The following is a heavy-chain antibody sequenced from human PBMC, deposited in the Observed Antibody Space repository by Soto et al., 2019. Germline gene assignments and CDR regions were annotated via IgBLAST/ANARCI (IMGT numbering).Heavy chain of an antibody. D-gene: IGHD3-22*01. CDR1: GFTFSSYP. CDR2: ISGTGGST. J-gene: IGHJ4*02. Sequence: EVQLLQSGGGLVQPGGSLRLSCAASGFTFSSYPMSWVRQAPGKGLEWVSTISGTGGSTYYPDSVKGRFTISRDNSKNTVYLQMNSLRAEDAAVYYCAKEMTSGYYLFDYWGQGTLVTVSS. CDR3: AKEMTSGYYLFDY. V-gene: IGHV3-23*01.